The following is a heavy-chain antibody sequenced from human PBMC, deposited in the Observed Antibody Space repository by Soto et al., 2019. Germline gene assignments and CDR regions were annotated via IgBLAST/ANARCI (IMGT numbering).Heavy chain of an antibody. J-gene: IGHJ4*02. CDR3: ARSRDLPYYYGSGSYSYFFDY. Sequence: SETLRLTCTVSGGTINNYYWSWIRKPPGKGLEWIGFIYYSGSTNYNPSLKSRVTISVDTSKNQFSLKLSSVTAADTAVYYCARSRDLPYYYGSGSYSYFFDYWGQGTQVTVSS. CDR1: GGTINNYY. D-gene: IGHD3-10*01. V-gene: IGHV4-59*01. CDR2: IYYSGST.